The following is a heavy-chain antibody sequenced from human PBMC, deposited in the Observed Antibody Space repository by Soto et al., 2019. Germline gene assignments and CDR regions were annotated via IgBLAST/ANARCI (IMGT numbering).Heavy chain of an antibody. CDR3: ANSRVSMVRGLIIIPNY. CDR1: GFPFTGYA. Sequence: EVQLLESGGGLVQPGGSLRLSCAASGFPFTGYAMSWVRQAPGKGLEWVSAISGHGDATFYADSVKGRFTISRDNSKNTLYLHMNSLRAEATALYYCANSRVSMVRGLIIIPNYWGQGTLVTVSS. J-gene: IGHJ4*02. D-gene: IGHD3-10*01. V-gene: IGHV3-23*01. CDR2: ISGHGDAT.